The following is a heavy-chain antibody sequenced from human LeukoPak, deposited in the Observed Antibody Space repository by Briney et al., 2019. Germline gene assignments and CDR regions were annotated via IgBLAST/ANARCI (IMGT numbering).Heavy chain of an antibody. CDR2: IYYSGST. V-gene: IGHV4-39*07. Sequence: SETLSLTCTVSGGSISSSSYYWGWIRQPPGKGLEWIGSIYYSGSTYYNPSLKSRVTISVDTPKNLFSLKLSSVTAADTAVYYCARDSYCSGGSCFVDYWGQGTLVTVSS. J-gene: IGHJ4*02. CDR1: GGSISSSSYY. CDR3: ARDSYCSGGSCFVDY. D-gene: IGHD2-15*01.